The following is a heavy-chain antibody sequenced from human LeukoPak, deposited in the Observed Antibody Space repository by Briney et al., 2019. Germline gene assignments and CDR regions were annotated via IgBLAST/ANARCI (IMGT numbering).Heavy chain of an antibody. J-gene: IGHJ6*03. CDR1: GFTFDDYA. D-gene: IGHD6-13*01. CDR2: ISWNSGSI. Sequence: PGGSLRLSCAASGFTFDDYAMHWVRQAPGKGLEWVSGISWNSGSIGYADSVKGRFTISRDNAKNSLYVQMNSLRAEDTAVYYCAKVVSSSWYGSLGGYYYYMDVWGKGTTVTISS. CDR3: AKVVSSSWYGSLGGYYYYMDV. V-gene: IGHV3-9*01.